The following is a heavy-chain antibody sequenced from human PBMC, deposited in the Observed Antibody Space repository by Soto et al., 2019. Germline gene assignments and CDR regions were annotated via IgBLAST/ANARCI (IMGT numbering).Heavy chain of an antibody. CDR3: AKETYSVFRSYYDFWSGYYDL. J-gene: IGHJ2*01. D-gene: IGHD3-3*01. CDR1: GLTFSSYG. Sequence: GGSLRLSCAASGLTFSSYGMHWVRQAPGKGLEWVAIISHDGSNKYYADSVKGRFTISRDNSKNTLYLQMNSLRAEDTAVYYCAKETYSVFRSYYDFWSGYYDLWGRGTLVTVSS. V-gene: IGHV3-30*18. CDR2: ISHDGSNK.